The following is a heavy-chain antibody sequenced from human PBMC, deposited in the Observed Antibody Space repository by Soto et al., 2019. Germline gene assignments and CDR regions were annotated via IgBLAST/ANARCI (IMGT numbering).Heavy chain of an antibody. CDR1: GFIFSNYW. CDR2: IDHDGPT. V-gene: IGHV3-74*01. Sequence: EVQLVESGGGLVQPGGSLRLSCAGSGFIFSNYWMHWVRQAPGKGLEWVSRIDHDGPTDYADSVRGRFTISRDNAESTLYLQMNMLRPEDTAVYYCVRDSHGDYWGQGTLVTVSS. CDR3: VRDSHGDY. J-gene: IGHJ4*02.